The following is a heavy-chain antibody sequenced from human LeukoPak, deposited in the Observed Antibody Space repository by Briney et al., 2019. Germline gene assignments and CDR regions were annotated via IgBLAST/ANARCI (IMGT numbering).Heavy chain of an antibody. CDR2: ISGSGGST. J-gene: IGHJ3*02. CDR1: GFTFSSYA. Sequence: PGGSLRLSCAASGFTFSSYAMSWVRQAPGKGLEWVSAISGSGGSTYYADSVKGRFTISRDNSKNALYLQMNSLRAEDTAVYYCAKADSSGYYYDIWGQGTMVTVSS. CDR3: AKADSSGYYYDI. D-gene: IGHD3-22*01. V-gene: IGHV3-23*01.